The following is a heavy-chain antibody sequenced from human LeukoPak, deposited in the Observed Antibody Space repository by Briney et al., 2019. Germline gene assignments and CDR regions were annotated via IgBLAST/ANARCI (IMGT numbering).Heavy chain of an antibody. CDR2: IKQDGSEK. V-gene: IGHV3-7*01. D-gene: IGHD6-13*01. Sequence: PGGSLRLSCAASGFTFSSYWMSWVRQAPGKGLEWVANIKQDGSEKYYVDSVKGRFTISRDNAKNSLYLQMNSLRAEDTAVYYCAREAAAVPRYCYMDVWGKGTTVTVSS. CDR1: GFTFSSYW. J-gene: IGHJ6*03. CDR3: AREAAAVPRYCYMDV.